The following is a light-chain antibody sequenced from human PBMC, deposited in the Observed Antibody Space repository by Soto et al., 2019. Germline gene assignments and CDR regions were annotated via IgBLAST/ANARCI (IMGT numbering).Light chain of an antibody. CDR3: QQYGSSHRIT. Sequence: ILLTQSPCTLSLSPGERATLSCRAGQSVSSNLAWYQQKPGQAPRLLIYGASSRATGIPDSFSGSGSGTDFTLTISRLEHEDFAVYYCQQYGSSHRITFGQGTRLEIK. J-gene: IGKJ5*01. V-gene: IGKV3-20*01. CDR2: GAS. CDR1: QSVSSN.